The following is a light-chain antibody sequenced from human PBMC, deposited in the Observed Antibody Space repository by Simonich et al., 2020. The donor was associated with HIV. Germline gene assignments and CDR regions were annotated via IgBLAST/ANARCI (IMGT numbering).Light chain of an antibody. CDR3: QQYNNWPSPFT. J-gene: IGKJ3*01. CDR2: YAS. Sequence: EIVMTQSPATLSVSPGERATLSCRASQNFAGNLACYQHKPGQAPSLLIYYASTRATGVPARFSGSGFGTDFTLTISSMQSEDFAVYYCQQYNNWPSPFTFGPGTEVDIK. V-gene: IGKV3-15*01. CDR1: QNFAGN.